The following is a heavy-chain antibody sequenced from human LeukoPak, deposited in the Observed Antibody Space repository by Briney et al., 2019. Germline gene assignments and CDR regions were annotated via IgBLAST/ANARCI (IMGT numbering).Heavy chain of an antibody. J-gene: IGHJ4*02. D-gene: IGHD4-11*01. CDR1: GGSFSGYY. CDR2: IYYSGST. CDR3: ASSNDYSNVIDY. Sequence: SETLSLTCAVYGGSFSGYYWSWIRQPPGKGLEWIGYIYYSGSTNYNPSLKSRVTISVDTSKNQFSLKLSSVTAADTAVYYCASSNDYSNVIDYWGQGTLVTVSS. V-gene: IGHV4-59*08.